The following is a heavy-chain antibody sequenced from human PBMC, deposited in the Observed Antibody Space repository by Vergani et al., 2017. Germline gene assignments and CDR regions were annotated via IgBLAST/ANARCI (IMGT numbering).Heavy chain of an antibody. CDR3: AKDGVVLWFGEYQSDY. D-gene: IGHD3-10*01. CDR2: ISGSGGST. CDR1: GSTFSSYA. V-gene: IGHV3-23*01. Sequence: EVQLLESGGGLVQPGGSLRFSCAASGSTFSSYAMSWVRQAPGKGLEWVSGISGSGGSTYYADSVKGRFTISRDNSKNTLYLQMNSLRAEDTAVYYCAKDGVVLWFGEYQSDYWGQGTLVTVSS. J-gene: IGHJ4*02.